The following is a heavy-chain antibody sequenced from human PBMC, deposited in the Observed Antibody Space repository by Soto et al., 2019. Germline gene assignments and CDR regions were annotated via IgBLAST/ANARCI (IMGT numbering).Heavy chain of an antibody. V-gene: IGHV3-33*01. Sequence: GGSLRLSCAASGFTFSSYGMHWVRQAPGKGLEWVAVIWYDGSNKYYADSVKGRFTISRDNSKNTLYLQMNSLRAEDTAVYYCAIDRRLAARLNYYYYGMDVWGQGTTVTVSS. CDR1: GFTFSSYG. J-gene: IGHJ6*02. D-gene: IGHD6-6*01. CDR2: IWYDGSNK. CDR3: AIDRRLAARLNYYYYGMDV.